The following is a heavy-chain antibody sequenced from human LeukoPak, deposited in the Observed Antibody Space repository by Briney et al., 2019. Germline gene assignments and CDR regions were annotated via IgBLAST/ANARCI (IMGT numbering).Heavy chain of an antibody. Sequence: SETLSLTCTVSGYSISSGYYWGWIRQPPGKGLEWIGSIYHSGSTYYNPSLKSRVTISVDTSKNQFSLKLSSVTAADTAVYYCARYSGSYGGNWFDPWGQGTLVTVSS. D-gene: IGHD1-26*01. CDR1: GYSISSGYY. V-gene: IGHV4-38-2*02. J-gene: IGHJ5*02. CDR2: IYHSGST. CDR3: ARYSGSYGGNWFDP.